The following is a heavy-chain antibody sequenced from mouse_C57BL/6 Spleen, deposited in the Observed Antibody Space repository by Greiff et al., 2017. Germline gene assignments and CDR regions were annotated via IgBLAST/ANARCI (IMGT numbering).Heavy chain of an antibody. V-gene: IGHV1-26*01. D-gene: IGHD1-1*01. CDR3: ARWGTTVVARYFDV. Sequence: EVQLVESGPELVKPGASVKISCKASGYTFTDYYMNWVKQSHGKSLEWIGDINPNNGGTSYNQKFKGKATLTVDKSSSTAYMELRSLTSEDSAVYYCARWGTTVVARYFDVWGTGTTVTVSS. CDR1: GYTFTDYY. CDR2: INPNNGGT. J-gene: IGHJ1*03.